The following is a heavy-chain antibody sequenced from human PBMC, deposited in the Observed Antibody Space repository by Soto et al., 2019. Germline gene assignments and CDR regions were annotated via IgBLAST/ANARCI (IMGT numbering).Heavy chain of an antibody. CDR2: IYYSGST. Sequence: PSETLSLTCTVSGGSISSYYWSWIRQPPGKGLEWIGYIYYSGSTNYNPSLKSRVTISVDTSKNQFSLKLSSVTAADTAMYYCARDGATVTSGGMDVWGQGTTVTVSS. J-gene: IGHJ6*02. V-gene: IGHV4-59*01. CDR3: ARDGATVTSGGMDV. D-gene: IGHD4-17*01. CDR1: GGSISSYY.